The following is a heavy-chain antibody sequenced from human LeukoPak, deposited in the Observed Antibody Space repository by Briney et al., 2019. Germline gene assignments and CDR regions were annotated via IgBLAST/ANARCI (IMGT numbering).Heavy chain of an antibody. J-gene: IGHJ4*02. CDR3: AIDLRGPYYFDY. D-gene: IGHD5-24*01. CDR1: GFTFSSHS. V-gene: IGHV3-21*01. Sequence: GGSLRLSCAASGFTFSSHSMNLVRQAPGNGLEWDSSISSSSSYIYYADSVKGRFTISRHNAQNSLYLQRNSLRAADTAVYYWAIDLRGPYYFDYSGQGTLVTASS. CDR2: ISSSSSYI.